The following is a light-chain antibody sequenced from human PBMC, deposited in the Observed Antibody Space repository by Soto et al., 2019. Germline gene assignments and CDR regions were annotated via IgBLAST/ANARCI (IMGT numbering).Light chain of an antibody. CDR2: GAS. CDR1: QSVSSNY. Sequence: EIVLTQAKGTLSLSPGEIATLSCRASQSVSSNYLAWYQQNPGQPPRLLIYGASSRATGIPDRFSGSGSGTDFTLTISRLEPEDFAVYYCQQYGSSRWTLGQGTKVDI. J-gene: IGKJ1*01. V-gene: IGKV3-20*01. CDR3: QQYGSSRWT.